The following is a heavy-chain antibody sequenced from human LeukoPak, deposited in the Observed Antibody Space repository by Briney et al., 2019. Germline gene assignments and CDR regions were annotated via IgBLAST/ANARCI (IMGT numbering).Heavy chain of an antibody. Sequence: ASVKVSCKASGYTFTGYYMHWVRQAPGQGLEWMGWINPNSGGTNYAQKFQGRVTMTRDTSISTAYMELSRLRSDDTAVYYCARLYDYYYDSSGHDAFDIWGQGTMVTVSS. CDR2: INPNSGGT. CDR1: GYTFTGYY. D-gene: IGHD3-22*01. CDR3: ARLYDYYYDSSGHDAFDI. J-gene: IGHJ3*02. V-gene: IGHV1-2*02.